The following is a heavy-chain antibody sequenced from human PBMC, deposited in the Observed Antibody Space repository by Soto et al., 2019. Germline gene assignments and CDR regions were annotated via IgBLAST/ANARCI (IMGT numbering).Heavy chain of an antibody. CDR2: INSEGPFT. V-gene: IGHV3-74*01. CDR1: GYTFSPYW. D-gene: IGHD5-12*01. J-gene: IGHJ3*01. CDR3: VRDRGYPDSFHV. Sequence: EGQLVESGGGLVQPGGSLRLSCVGSGYTFSPYWISWVRQAPGKGLEWVSRINSEGPFTPYADSVKGRFTISRDNAKNTLYLQMHCPRAEDTALYLCVRDRGYPDSFHVWCRGTMVT.